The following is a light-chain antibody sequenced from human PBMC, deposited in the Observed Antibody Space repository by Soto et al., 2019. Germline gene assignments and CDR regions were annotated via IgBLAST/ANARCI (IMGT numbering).Light chain of an antibody. J-gene: IGLJ2*01. CDR1: SSDAGVYNY. CDR2: EVT. CDR3: TSYSSSSPVL. V-gene: IGLV2-14*01. Sequence: QSALTQPASVSGSLGQSITISCTGTSSDAGVYNYVSWYQQHPDKAPKLLIFEVTNRPSGVSGRFSGSKSGITASLSISGLQPEDEADYYCTSYSSSSPVLFGGGTKLTVL.